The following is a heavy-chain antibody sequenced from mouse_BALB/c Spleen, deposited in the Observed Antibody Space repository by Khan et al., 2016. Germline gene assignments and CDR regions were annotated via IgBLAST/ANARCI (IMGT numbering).Heavy chain of an antibody. CDR1: GYTFTTAG. J-gene: IGHJ4*01. D-gene: IGHD6-1*01. CDR3: VGEPYAIDY. V-gene: IGHV9-4*02. Sequence: QIQLVQSGPELKKPGETVRISCKASGYTFTTAGMQWVQKMPGKGLRWIGWINTLYGVPIYAADFKGRFAISLETSASTAYLQIGNLKNEDTATYFCVGEPYAIDYCGQGTSITVSS. CDR2: INTLYGVP.